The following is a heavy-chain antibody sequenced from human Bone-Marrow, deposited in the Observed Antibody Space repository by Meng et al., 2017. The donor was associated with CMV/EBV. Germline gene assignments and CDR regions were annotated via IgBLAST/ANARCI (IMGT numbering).Heavy chain of an antibody. CDR2: INWNGGST. CDR1: GFTFSSYG. CDR3: ARGEGTLAVAGITPRGP. Sequence: GESLKISCAASGFTFSSYGMHWVRQAPGKGLEWVSGINWNGGSTGYADSVKGRFTISRDNAKNSLSLQMNSLRAEDTALYYCARGEGTLAVAGITPRGPWGQGTMATVSS. J-gene: IGHJ3*01. V-gene: IGHV3-20*04. D-gene: IGHD6-19*01.